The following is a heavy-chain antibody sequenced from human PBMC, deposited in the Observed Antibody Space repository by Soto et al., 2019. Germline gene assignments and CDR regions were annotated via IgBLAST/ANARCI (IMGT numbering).Heavy chain of an antibody. CDR3: ARDRGSWPYNLFDR. V-gene: IGHV1-2*04. Sequence: ASVKVSCKASGFIFTGYYMHWVRQAPGQGPEWMGWINPNTGGTKYARKFQGWVTMTRDTSINTAYMEVSRLKSNDTAVYYCARDRGSWPYNLFDRWGQGALVTGSS. CDR1: GFIFTGYY. D-gene: IGHD6-19*01. CDR2: INPNTGGT. J-gene: IGHJ5*02.